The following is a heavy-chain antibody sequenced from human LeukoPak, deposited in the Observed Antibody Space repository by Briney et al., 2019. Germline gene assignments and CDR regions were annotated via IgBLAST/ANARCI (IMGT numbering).Heavy chain of an antibody. CDR2: ISSSSNTV. Sequence: PGGSLRLSCVASGFTFSIYSMSWVRQAPGKGLEWVSYISSSSNTVYYIDSVKSRFTISRDNAKNSLHLQMNSLTAEDTAVYYCARAIGNYPVDYWGQGTLVTVSS. CDR1: GFTFSIYS. J-gene: IGHJ4*02. V-gene: IGHV3-48*01. D-gene: IGHD1-7*01. CDR3: ARAIGNYPVDY.